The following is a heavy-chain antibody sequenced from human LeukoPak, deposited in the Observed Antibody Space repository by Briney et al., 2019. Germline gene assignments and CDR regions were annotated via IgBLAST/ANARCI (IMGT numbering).Heavy chain of an antibody. V-gene: IGHV1-69*13. J-gene: IGHJ3*02. D-gene: IGHD3-3*01. CDR1: GGTLSSYA. CDR2: IIPIFGTA. Sequence: GASVKVSCKASGGTLSSYAISWVRQAPGQGLEWMGGIIPIFGTANYAQKFQGRVTITADESTSTAYMELSSLRSEDTAVYYCARDREGSYYDFWSGYPDAFDIWGQGTMVTVSS. CDR3: ARDREGSYYDFWSGYPDAFDI.